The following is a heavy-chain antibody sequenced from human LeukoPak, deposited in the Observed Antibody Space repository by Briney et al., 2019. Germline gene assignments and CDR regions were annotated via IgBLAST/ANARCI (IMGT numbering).Heavy chain of an antibody. CDR1: GGSISSYY. Sequence: SETLSLTCTVSGGSISSYYWSWIRQPPGKGLEWIGEINHSGSTNYNPSLKSRVTISVDTSKNQFSLKLSSVTAADTAVYYCARGRQYSSSWYFYWGQGTLVTVSS. CDR2: INHSGST. D-gene: IGHD6-13*01. V-gene: IGHV4-34*01. J-gene: IGHJ4*02. CDR3: ARGRQYSSSWYFY.